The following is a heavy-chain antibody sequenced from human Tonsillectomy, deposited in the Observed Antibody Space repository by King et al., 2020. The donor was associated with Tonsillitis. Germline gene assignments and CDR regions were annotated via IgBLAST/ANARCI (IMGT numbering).Heavy chain of an antibody. V-gene: IGHV3-23*04. Sequence: VQLVESGGGLVQPGGSLRLSCAASGFTFSSYAMSWVRQAPGKGLEWVSSIRGSGGSTYYADSVKGRFTISRDNSNNTLYLQMNSLRADDTAVYYCAKGLASYYYSGMDVWGQGTTVTVSS. J-gene: IGHJ6*02. CDR2: IRGSGGST. CDR1: GFTFSSYA. D-gene: IGHD3-16*01. CDR3: AKGLASYYYSGMDV.